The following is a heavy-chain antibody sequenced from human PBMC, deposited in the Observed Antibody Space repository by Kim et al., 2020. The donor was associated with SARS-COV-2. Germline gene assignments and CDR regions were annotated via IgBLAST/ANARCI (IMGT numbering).Heavy chain of an antibody. V-gene: IGHV1-46*01. CDR1: GYTFTSYY. CDR3: ARENSVKQPAGNYYYYYGMDV. Sequence: ASVKVSCKASGYTFTSYYMHWVRQAPGQGLEWMGIINPSGGSTSYAQKFQGRVTMTRDTSTSTVYMELSSLRSEDTAVYYCARENSVKQPAGNYYYYYGMDVWGQGTTVTVSS. J-gene: IGHJ6*02. CDR2: INPSGGST. D-gene: IGHD3-10*01.